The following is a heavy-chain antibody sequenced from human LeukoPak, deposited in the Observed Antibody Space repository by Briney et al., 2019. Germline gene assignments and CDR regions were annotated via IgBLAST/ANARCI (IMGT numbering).Heavy chain of an antibody. CDR2: ISSYNVNT. V-gene: IGHV1-18*01. CDR1: GYTFTSYG. Sequence: ASVKVPCKASGYTFTSYGISWVRQAPGQGLEWMGWISSYNVNTNYAQKLQGRVTMTTDTSTSTAYMELRSLRSDDTAVYYCARDRGSGSYHPPSYWGQGTLVTVSS. J-gene: IGHJ4*02. CDR3: ARDRGSGSYHPPSY. D-gene: IGHD3-10*01.